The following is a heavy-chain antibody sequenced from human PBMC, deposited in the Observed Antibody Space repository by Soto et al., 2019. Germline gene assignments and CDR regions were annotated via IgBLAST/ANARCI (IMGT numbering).Heavy chain of an antibody. V-gene: IGHV1-18*01. CDR1: GYTFTTYG. CDR3: ARDWSAEVLPDY. CDR2: ISTYNGNT. Sequence: QVQLVQSGAEVGKPGASVKVSCKASGYTFTTYGISWVRQAPGQGLEWMGWISTYNGNTQFAQKFQGRVTMTTDTSTSTAYMELRSLISDDTAVYYCARDWSAEVLPDYWGQGTLVTVSS. D-gene: IGHD3-10*01. J-gene: IGHJ4*02.